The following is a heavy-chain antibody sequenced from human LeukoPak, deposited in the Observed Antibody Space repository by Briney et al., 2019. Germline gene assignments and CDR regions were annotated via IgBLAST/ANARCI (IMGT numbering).Heavy chain of an antibody. CDR3: TRMTTGHDY. D-gene: IGHD4-17*01. CDR1: GVSFYDYY. Sequence: SETLSLTCAVSGVSFYDYYWSWVRQTPGKGLEWIGEINHSGYTNDSPSLKSRVTLSIDTSRKQLSLNLRSVTVADAGIYYCTRMTTGHDYWGQGTLVTVSS. J-gene: IGHJ4*02. CDR2: INHSGYT. V-gene: IGHV4-34*01.